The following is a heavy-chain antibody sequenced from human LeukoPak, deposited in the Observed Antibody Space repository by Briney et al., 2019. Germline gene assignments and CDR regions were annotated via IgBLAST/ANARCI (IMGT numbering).Heavy chain of an antibody. J-gene: IGHJ4*02. CDR2: INPNSGGT. D-gene: IGHD3-10*01. V-gene: IGHV1-2*02. CDR3: ARGDPRGFGAY. CDR1: GYTFTSYD. Sequence: ASVKVSCKASGYTFTSYDINWVRQAPGQGLEWMGWINPNSGGTNYAQKFQGRVTMTRDTSISTAYMELSRLRSDDTAVYYCARGDPRGFGAYWGQGTLVTVSS.